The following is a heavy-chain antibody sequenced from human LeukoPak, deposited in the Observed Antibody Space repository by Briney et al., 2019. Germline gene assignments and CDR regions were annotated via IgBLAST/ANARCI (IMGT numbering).Heavy chain of an antibody. J-gene: IGHJ5*02. D-gene: IGHD3-16*02. CDR3: ARDQSGTYDYVWGSYRPEDWFDP. Sequence: SETLSLTCTVSGGSISTYYWGWIRQPAGKGLEWIGRMYTSGSTNFNPSLKSRVTMSVDTSKNQFSLRLSSVAAADTAVYYCARDQSGTYDYVWGSYRPEDWFDPWGQGILVTVSS. CDR1: GGSISTYY. V-gene: IGHV4-4*07. CDR2: MYTSGST.